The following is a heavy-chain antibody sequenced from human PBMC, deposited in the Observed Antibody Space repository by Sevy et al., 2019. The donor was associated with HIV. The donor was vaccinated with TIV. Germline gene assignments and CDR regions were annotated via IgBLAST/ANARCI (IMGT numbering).Heavy chain of an antibody. CDR3: AREGSPYDTYYYYYGMDV. CDR1: GFTFNSYW. CDR2: IKQDGSKK. D-gene: IGHD5-12*01. Sequence: GGSLRLSCAASGFTFNSYWMSWVRQAPGKGLEWVANIKQDGSKKYYVDSVKGRFTISRDNSQNSLFLQTNSLRAEDTAVYYCAREGSPYDTYYYYYGMDVWGQGTTVTVSS. V-gene: IGHV3-7*01. J-gene: IGHJ6*02.